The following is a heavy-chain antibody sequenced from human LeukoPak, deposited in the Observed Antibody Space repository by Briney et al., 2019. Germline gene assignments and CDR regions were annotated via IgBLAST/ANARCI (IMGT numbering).Heavy chain of an antibody. J-gene: IGHJ6*03. CDR3: ARVNYYMDV. CDR2: IYRSGST. V-gene: IGHV4-38-2*02. CDR1: GYSISSGYY. Sequence: PSETLSLTCTVSGYSISSGYYWGWIRQPPGKGLEWIGSIYRSGSTYYNPSLKSRVTISVDTSKNQFSLKLSSVTAADTAVYYCARVNYYMDVWGKGTTVTVSS.